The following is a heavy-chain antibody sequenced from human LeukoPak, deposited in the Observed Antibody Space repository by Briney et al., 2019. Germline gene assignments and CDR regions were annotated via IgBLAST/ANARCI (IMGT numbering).Heavy chain of an antibody. CDR2: ISSSGSTK. Sequence: PGGSLRLSCAASGFTFSSYEMNWVRQAPGKGLEWVSYISSSGSTKYYADSVKGRFTISRDNSKNTLYLQMNSLRAEDTAVYYCAKGEGWHQPYYYYMDVWGKGTTVTISS. V-gene: IGHV3-48*03. D-gene: IGHD2-2*01. CDR1: GFTFSSYE. J-gene: IGHJ6*03. CDR3: AKGEGWHQPYYYYMDV.